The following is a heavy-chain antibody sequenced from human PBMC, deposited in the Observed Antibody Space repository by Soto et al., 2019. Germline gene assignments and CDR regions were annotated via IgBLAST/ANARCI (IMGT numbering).Heavy chain of an antibody. CDR1: GGSISSYY. V-gene: IGHV4-59*08. CDR3: ASRGAAGTFDY. J-gene: IGHJ4*02. CDR2: IYYSGST. Sequence: SETLSLTCTVSGGSISSYYWSWIRQPPGKGLEWIGYIYYSGSTNYNPSLKSRVTISVDTSKNQFSLKLSSVTAADTAVYYCASRGAAGTFDYWGQGTLVTVSS. D-gene: IGHD6-13*01.